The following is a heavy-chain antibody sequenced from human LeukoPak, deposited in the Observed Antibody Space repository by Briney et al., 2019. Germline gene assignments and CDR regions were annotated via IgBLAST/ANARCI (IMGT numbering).Heavy chain of an antibody. CDR1: GFPFSSYA. V-gene: IGHV3-33*08. D-gene: IGHD2-2*01. CDR2: IWYDGSNK. CDR3: AREDCSSISCYGNGVMDV. Sequence: GGSLRPSCAASGFPFSSYAMTWVRQAPGKGLEWVAVIWYDGSNKYYADSVKGRFTISRDNSKNTLYLQMNSLRAEDTAVYYCAREDCSSISCYGNGVMDVWGQGTTVTVSS. J-gene: IGHJ6*02.